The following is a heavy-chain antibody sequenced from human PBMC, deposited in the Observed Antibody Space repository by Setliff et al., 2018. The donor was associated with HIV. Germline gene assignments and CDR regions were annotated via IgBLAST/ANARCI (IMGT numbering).Heavy chain of an antibody. V-gene: IGHV4-4*07. CDR2: IYTGGRT. CDR1: DDSISSNY. J-gene: IGHJ4*02. Sequence: SETLSLTCTVSDDSISSNYWSWIRQSAGKGLEWVGRIYTGGRTNYNPSLKGRVTMSVDTSKDQFSLNLSSVTAADTAVYYCARDRMPMASWVPDKWGQGTLVTVSS. D-gene: IGHD2-2*01. CDR3: ARDRMPMASWVPDK.